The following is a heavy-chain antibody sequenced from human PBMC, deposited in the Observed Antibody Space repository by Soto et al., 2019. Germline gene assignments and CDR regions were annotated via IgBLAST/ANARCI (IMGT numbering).Heavy chain of an antibody. Sequence: VGSLRLSCAAYGFSFSASAMHWVRQASGKGLEWIGRIRSRSKKYATEYAESVRGRFVISRDDSKNMVYLQMNTLKTEDTAVYYCYTRTEYKDGRYPFDYWGQGTLVTVSS. CDR3: YTRTEYKDGRYPFDY. CDR1: GFSFSASA. V-gene: IGHV3-73*01. CDR2: IRSRSKKYAT. D-gene: IGHD6-19*01. J-gene: IGHJ4*02.